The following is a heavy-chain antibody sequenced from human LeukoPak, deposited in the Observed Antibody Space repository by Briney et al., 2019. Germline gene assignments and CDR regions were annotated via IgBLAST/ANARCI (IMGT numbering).Heavy chain of an antibody. J-gene: IGHJ4*02. D-gene: IGHD2-2*01. CDR3: ARGYCSSTSCPKDYHFDY. Sequence: GGSLRLSCAASGFTFSSYWVHWVRQAPGKGLVWVSRINSDGSSTSYADSVKGRFTISRDNAKNTLYLQMNSLRAEDTAVYYCARGYCSSTSCPKDYHFDYWGQGTLVIVAS. V-gene: IGHV3-74*01. CDR1: GFTFSSYW. CDR2: INSDGSST.